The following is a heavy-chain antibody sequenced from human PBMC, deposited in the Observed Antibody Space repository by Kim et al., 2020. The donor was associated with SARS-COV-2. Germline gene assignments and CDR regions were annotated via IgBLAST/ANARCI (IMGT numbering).Heavy chain of an antibody. J-gene: IGHJ6*02. CDR1: GFTFSSYS. CDR3: AVKLGEGYYYYYGMDV. V-gene: IGHV3-21*01. D-gene: IGHD6-6*01. Sequence: GSLRLSCAASGFTFSSYSMNWVRQAPGKGLEWVSSISSSSSYIYYADSVKGRFTISRDNAKNSLYLQMNSLRAEDTAVYYCAVKLGEGYYYYYGMDVWGQGTTVTVSS. CDR2: ISSSSSYI.